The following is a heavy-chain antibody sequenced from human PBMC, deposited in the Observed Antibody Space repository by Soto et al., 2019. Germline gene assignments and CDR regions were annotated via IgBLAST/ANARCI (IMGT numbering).Heavy chain of an antibody. CDR2: ISAHNGNT. Sequence: ASVKVSCKASGYTFTSYGISWVRQAPGQGLEWMGWISAHNGNTNYAQKLQGRVTMTTDTSTSTAYMELRSLRSDDTAVYYCARDSRIWGSYRLHDYWGQGTLVTVSS. V-gene: IGHV1-18*01. CDR1: GYTFTSYG. D-gene: IGHD3-16*02. J-gene: IGHJ4*02. CDR3: ARDSRIWGSYRLHDY.